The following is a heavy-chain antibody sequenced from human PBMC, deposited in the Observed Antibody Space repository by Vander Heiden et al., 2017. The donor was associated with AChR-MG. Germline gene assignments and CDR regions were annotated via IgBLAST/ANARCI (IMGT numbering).Heavy chain of an antibody. CDR2: ITVYNGNT. V-gene: IGHV1-45*02. CDR3: VRSPLEGSQDVFDM. CDR1: DYIFTYRY. D-gene: IGHD1-26*01. Sequence: MQLVQSGAVVRKPGSSVNLSCRASDYIFTYRYLHWVRQAPGQGLEWLGWITVYNGNTKSAQKFQDRLTIVREMSLTTVYMELSRLRREDTAMYYCVRSPLEGSQDVFDMWVQGTKVSVS. J-gene: IGHJ3*02.